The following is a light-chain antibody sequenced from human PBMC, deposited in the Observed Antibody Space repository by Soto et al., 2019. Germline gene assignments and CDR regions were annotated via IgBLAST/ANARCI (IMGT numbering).Light chain of an antibody. Sequence: EIVLTQSPGTLSLSPMEIATLSFMASQSVTSSYLAWYQQKPGQAPRLLIYAASSRATGIPARFSGSGSGTEFTLTISSLQSEDFAVYYCQQYNNWPPMTFGQGTKVDIK. CDR1: QSVTSSY. V-gene: IGKV3D-15*01. CDR3: QQYNNWPPMT. CDR2: AAS. J-gene: IGKJ1*01.